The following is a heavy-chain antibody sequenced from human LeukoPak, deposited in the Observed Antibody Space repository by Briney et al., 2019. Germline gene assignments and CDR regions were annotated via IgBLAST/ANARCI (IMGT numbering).Heavy chain of an antibody. CDR1: GFTFYDYA. V-gene: IGHV3-9*03. Sequence: PGKSLRLSCAASGFTFYDYAMHWVRHAPGKGLEWVSGITWNSGIMAYADSVKGRFTISRDNAKNSLYLQMNSLRPEDMALYYCAKATVSYILDSFDIWGRGHWSPSLQ. CDR3: AKATVSYILDSFDI. CDR2: ITWNSGIM. J-gene: IGHJ3*02. D-gene: IGHD4-17*01.